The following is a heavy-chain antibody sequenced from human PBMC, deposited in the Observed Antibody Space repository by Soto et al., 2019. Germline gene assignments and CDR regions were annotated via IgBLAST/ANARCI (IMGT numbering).Heavy chain of an antibody. CDR3: ARDKDRQQLGGNYYYIMDV. V-gene: IGHV1-69*12. CDR1: GGTFRTSA. D-gene: IGHD3-3*02. Sequence: QVQLVQSGAEVKKPGLSVKVSCKTSGGTFRTSAISWVRQAPGQGLEWMGGIMPVFSTPDYAQKFQGRVTITADESTGTAYMELSSLRSEDTAVYYCARDKDRQQLGGNYYYIMDVWGQGTTVTVSS. J-gene: IGHJ6*01. CDR2: IMPVFSTP.